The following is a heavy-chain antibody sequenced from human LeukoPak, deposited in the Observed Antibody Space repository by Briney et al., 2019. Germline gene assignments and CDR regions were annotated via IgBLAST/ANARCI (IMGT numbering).Heavy chain of an antibody. D-gene: IGHD3-3*01. J-gene: IGHJ6*03. Sequence: PGGSLRLSCAASGFTVSSNYMSWVRQAPGKGLEWVSVIYSGGSTYYADSVKGRFAISRDNSKNTLYLQMNSLRAEDTAVYYCARGETSIGVGGMDVWGKGTTVTVSS. CDR2: IYSGGST. V-gene: IGHV3-53*01. CDR1: GFTVSSNY. CDR3: ARGETSIGVGGMDV.